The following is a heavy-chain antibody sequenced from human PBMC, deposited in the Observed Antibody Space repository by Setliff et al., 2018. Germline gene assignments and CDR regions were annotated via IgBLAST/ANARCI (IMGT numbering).Heavy chain of an antibody. CDR2: ISYDGSNK. CDR3: ARDRLRSDSPWGYFDY. J-gene: IGHJ4*02. D-gene: IGHD3-16*01. V-gene: IGHV3-30*19. Sequence: GGSLRLSCAASGFTFNNFAMHWVRQAPGKGLEWVAVISYDGSNKYYADSVKGRFTISRDNSKNTLYLQMNSLRAEDTAVYYCARDRLRSDSPWGYFDYWGQGTLVTVSS. CDR1: GFTFNNFA.